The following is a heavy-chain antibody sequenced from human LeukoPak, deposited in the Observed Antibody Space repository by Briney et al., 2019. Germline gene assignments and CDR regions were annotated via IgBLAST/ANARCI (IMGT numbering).Heavy chain of an antibody. Sequence: GGSLRLSCAASGFTFSAYWMHWVRQAPGKGLVWVSRIKTDGSRTMYADFLQGRFTISRDTAKNTLFLQMNSLRAEDTAVYYCAREAQVGGALQYWDQGTLVTVSS. V-gene: IGHV3-74*03. D-gene: IGHD1-26*01. CDR3: AREAQVGGALQY. J-gene: IGHJ4*02. CDR2: IKTDGSRT. CDR1: GFTFSAYW.